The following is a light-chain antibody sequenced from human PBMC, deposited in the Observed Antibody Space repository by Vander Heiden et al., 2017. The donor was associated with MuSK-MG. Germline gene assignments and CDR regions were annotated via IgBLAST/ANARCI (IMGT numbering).Light chain of an antibody. CDR3: QVWDRSSDHVL. Sequence: SDLLTQAPSVSVAPGQTARITCGGNNLGSESVNWYRQKPGQAPVLVVYDVSDRPAGIPERGSASSSANTATLTISRVEAGDEADYYCQVWDRSSDHVLFGGGTKLTVL. CDR1: NLGSES. CDR2: DVS. V-gene: IGLV3-21*02. J-gene: IGLJ2*01.